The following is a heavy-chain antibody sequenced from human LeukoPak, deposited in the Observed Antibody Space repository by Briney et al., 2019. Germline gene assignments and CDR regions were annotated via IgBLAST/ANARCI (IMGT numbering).Heavy chain of an antibody. J-gene: IGHJ4*02. CDR3: ARRTTGTGPFDY. D-gene: IGHD1-1*01. V-gene: IGHV4-59*08. CDR1: GGSISSYY. CDR2: IYYRGST. Sequence: SETLSLTCTVSGGSISSYYWSWIRQPPGKGLEWIVYIYYRGSTNYNPSLKSRATISVDTSKNQFSLKLSSVTAADTAVYYCARRTTGTGPFDYWGQGTLVTVSS.